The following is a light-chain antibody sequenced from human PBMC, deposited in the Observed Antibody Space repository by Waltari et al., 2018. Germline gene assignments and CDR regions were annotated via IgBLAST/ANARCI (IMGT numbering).Light chain of an antibody. Sequence: IQLTQSPSSLSASVGDRVTITFRASQGVNVYLAWYQQQPGKAPKLLIYAASTLQSGVSSGFGGSGSGTDFTLTINSLQPEDIATYYCQQFNASPRTFGQGTNVEIK. CDR3: QQFNASPRT. CDR2: AAS. J-gene: IGKJ1*01. V-gene: IGKV1-9*01. CDR1: QGVNVY.